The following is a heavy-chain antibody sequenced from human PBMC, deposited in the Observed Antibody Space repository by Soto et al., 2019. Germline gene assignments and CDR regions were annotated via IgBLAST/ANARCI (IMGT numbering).Heavy chain of an antibody. J-gene: IGHJ4*02. CDR2: ISESRNSL. Sequence: EVKLLESGGGLVQPGGSLSLSCAASGFTCSSFAMTWVRQAPGKGLAWVSGISESRNSLFFADSVKGRFTILIDNSKRTLHLQINRLRAEYTAVYYLAKGRGLLQLGIDYWGQGTLVTVSS. D-gene: IGHD3-22*01. V-gene: IGHV3-23*01. CDR3: AKGRGLLQLGIDY. CDR1: GFTCSSFA.